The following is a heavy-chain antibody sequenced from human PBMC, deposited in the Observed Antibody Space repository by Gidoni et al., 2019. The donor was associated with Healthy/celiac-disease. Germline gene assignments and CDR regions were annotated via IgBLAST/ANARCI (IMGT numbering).Heavy chain of an antibody. CDR2: IIPIFGTA. CDR1: GGTFSSYA. CDR3: ARPYCSGGSCYSDSFDY. Sequence: QVQLVKSGAEVKKPGSSVKVSCKASGGTFSSYAISWVRQAPGQGLEWTGGIIPIFGTANYAQKFQGRVTITADESTSTAYMELSSLRSEDTAVYYCARPYCSGGSCYSDSFDYWGQGTLVTVSS. V-gene: IGHV1-69*01. D-gene: IGHD2-15*01. J-gene: IGHJ4*02.